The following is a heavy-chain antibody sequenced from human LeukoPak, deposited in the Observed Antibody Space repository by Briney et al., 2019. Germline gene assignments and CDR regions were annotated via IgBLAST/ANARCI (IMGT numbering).Heavy chain of an antibody. Sequence: GGSLRLSCAASGFTFSDYYMSRIRQAPGKGLEWVSYISSSGSTIYYADSVKGRFTISRDNAKNSLYLQMNSLRAEDTAVYYCAKLLYYYDSSQPYWGQGTLVTVSS. CDR2: ISSSGSTI. D-gene: IGHD3-22*01. J-gene: IGHJ4*02. CDR1: GFTFSDYY. CDR3: AKLLYYYDSSQPY. V-gene: IGHV3-11*01.